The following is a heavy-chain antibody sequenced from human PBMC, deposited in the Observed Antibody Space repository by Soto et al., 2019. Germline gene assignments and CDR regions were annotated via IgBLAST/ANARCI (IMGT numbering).Heavy chain of an antibody. J-gene: IGHJ4*02. D-gene: IGHD5-18*01. CDR2: ISGSGGST. V-gene: IGHV3-23*01. CDR3: AKDLYSYGYASLDY. CDR1: GFTFSSYA. Sequence: EVQLLESGGGLVQPGGSLRLSCAASGFTFSSYAMSWVRQAPGKGLEWVSAISGSGGSTYDADSVKGRFTISRDNSKNTLYLQMNSLRDEDTAVYYCAKDLYSYGYASLDYWGQGTLVTVSS.